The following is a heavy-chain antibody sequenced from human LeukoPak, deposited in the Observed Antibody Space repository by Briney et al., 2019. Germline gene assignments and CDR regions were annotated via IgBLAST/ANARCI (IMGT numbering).Heavy chain of an antibody. J-gene: IGHJ1*01. Sequence: GGSLRLSCAASGFTFSSYSMNWVRQAPGKRLEWVSYISSSSSTIYYADSVKGRFTISRDNAKNSLYLQMNSLRDEDTAVYYCASQYGDYHLFHHWGQGTLVTVSS. D-gene: IGHD4-17*01. CDR2: ISSSSSTI. CDR1: GFTFSSYS. CDR3: ASQYGDYHLFHH. V-gene: IGHV3-48*02.